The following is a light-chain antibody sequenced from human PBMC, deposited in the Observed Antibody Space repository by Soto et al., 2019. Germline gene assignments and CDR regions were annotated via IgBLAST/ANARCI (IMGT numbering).Light chain of an antibody. CDR1: QSISSW. V-gene: IGKV1-5*01. J-gene: IGKJ5*01. CDR2: DAS. CDR3: QQHGQWPIT. Sequence: DIQMTQSPSTLSASVGDRVPITCRASQSISSWLAWYQQKLGRAPRLLIYDASSLESGVPSRFSGSGSGTEFTLTISSLQPEDFATYYCQQHGQWPITFGQGTRLEIK.